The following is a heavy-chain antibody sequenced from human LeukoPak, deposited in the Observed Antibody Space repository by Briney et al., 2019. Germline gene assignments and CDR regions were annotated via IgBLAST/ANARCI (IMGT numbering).Heavy chain of an antibody. CDR2: IGAYNGNT. J-gene: IGHJ4*02. CDR3: AREVDIAAGVDY. V-gene: IGHV1-18*01. D-gene: IGHD6-13*01. CDR1: GYTFTSYG. Sequence: ASVKVSCKASGYTFTSYGISWVRRAPGQGLEWMGWIGAYNGNTNYAQKLQGRVTMTTDTSTSTAYMELRSLRSDDTAVYCCAREVDIAAGVDYWGQGTLVTVSS.